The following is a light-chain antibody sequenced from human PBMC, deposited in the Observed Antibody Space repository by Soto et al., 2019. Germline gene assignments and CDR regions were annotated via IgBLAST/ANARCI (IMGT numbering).Light chain of an antibody. CDR1: SSDVGSYNL. CDR3: CSYAGSSTFERV. J-gene: IGLJ3*02. V-gene: IGLV2-23*03. Sequence: QSALTQPASVSGSPGQSITICCTGTSSDVGSYNLVSWYQQHPGKAPKLMIYEGSKRPSGVSNRFSGSKSGNTASLTISGLQAEDEADYYCCSYAGSSTFERVFGGGTKVTVL. CDR2: EGS.